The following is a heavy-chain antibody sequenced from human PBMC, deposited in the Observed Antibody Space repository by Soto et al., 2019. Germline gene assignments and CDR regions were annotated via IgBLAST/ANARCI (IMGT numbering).Heavy chain of an antibody. CDR3: ARDSSGWYYRWFDP. D-gene: IGHD6-19*01. V-gene: IGHV1-3*01. Sequence: ASVKVSCKASGYTFTSYAMHWLRQAPGQRLEWMGWINAGNGNTKYSQKFQGRVTITRDTSASTAYMELSSLRSEDTAVYYRARDSSGWYYRWFDPWGQGTLVTSPQ. CDR1: GYTFTSYA. CDR2: INAGNGNT. J-gene: IGHJ5*02.